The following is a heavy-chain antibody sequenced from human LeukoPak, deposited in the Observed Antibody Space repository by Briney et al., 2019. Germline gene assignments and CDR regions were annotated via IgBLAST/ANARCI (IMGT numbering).Heavy chain of an antibody. CDR1: GFSFSSYA. Sequence: GGSLRLSGAASGFSFSSYAMHWVRQAPGKGLEWVAVISYDGSNKYYADSVKGRFTISRDNSKHTLFLQMNSLRAEDTAVFYCARDLGRYGGKTEFDYWGQGTLVTVSS. CDR2: ISYDGSNK. CDR3: ARDLGRYGGKTEFDY. D-gene: IGHD4-23*01. J-gene: IGHJ4*02. V-gene: IGHV3-30-3*01.